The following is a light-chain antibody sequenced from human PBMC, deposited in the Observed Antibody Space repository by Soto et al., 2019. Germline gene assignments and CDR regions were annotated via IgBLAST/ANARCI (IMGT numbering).Light chain of an antibody. Sequence: QSALTQPPSASGSPGQSVTISCTGTTSDVGGYNYVSWYQHHPGKAPKLMISKISERPSGVPDRFSGSRSGTTAYLTVSGLQAEDEADYYCSSYAGTNNYVVFGGGTKLTVL. CDR1: TSDVGGYNY. V-gene: IGLV2-8*01. J-gene: IGLJ2*01. CDR2: KIS. CDR3: SSYAGTNNYVV.